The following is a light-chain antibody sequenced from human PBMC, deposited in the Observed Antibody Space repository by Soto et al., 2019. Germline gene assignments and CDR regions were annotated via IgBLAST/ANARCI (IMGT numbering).Light chain of an antibody. CDR3: SSYAGTSILYV. Sequence: QSVLTQPPSASGSPGQSVTISCTGSGSDVGGYDYVSWYQQHPGKAPQLLIYEVTKRPSGVPDRLSGSKSGNTASLTVSGLQAEDEADYYCSSYAGTSILYVFGGGTKVTVL. V-gene: IGLV2-8*01. CDR2: EVT. J-gene: IGLJ1*01. CDR1: GSDVGGYDY.